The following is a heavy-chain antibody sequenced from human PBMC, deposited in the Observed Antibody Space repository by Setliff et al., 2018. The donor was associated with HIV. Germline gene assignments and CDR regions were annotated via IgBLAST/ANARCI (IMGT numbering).Heavy chain of an antibody. D-gene: IGHD2-15*01. CDR2: IYPHDSDA. CDR3: ARLAGYCSGATCHGGMDV. V-gene: IGHV5-51*01. Sequence: GESLKISCETSGFSFTSFWIGWVRQMPGKGLEWMGVIYPHDSDAIYSPSLQGQVTISADKSIRTAYLQWSSLKASDTAMYYCARLAGYCSGATCHGGMDVWGKGTTVTVSS. J-gene: IGHJ6*04. CDR1: GFSFTSFW.